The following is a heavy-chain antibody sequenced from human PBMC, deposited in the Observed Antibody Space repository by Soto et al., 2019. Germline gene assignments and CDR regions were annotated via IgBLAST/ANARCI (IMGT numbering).Heavy chain of an antibody. CDR2: INHSGST. V-gene: IGHV4-34*01. CDR3: ARGRLVGRGYYDFWSGSPFDP. D-gene: IGHD3-3*01. Sequence: SETLSLTCAVYGGSFSGYYWSWIRQPPGKGLEWIGEINHSGSTNYNPSLKSRVTISVDTSKNQFSLKLSSVTAADTAVYYCARGRLVGRGYYDFWSGSPFDPWGQGTLVTVSS. CDR1: GGSFSGYY. J-gene: IGHJ5*02.